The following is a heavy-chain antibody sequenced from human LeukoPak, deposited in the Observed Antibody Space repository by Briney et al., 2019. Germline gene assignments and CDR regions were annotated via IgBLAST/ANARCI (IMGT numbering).Heavy chain of an antibody. Sequence: TSQTLSLTCALSGDTLSSNSAASHWSRQSPSRGLEWLVRTYYRAKWYNDYGVSVKSRITINPDTSKNQFSLQLNSVTPEDTAVYYCARDSSGWPFDYWGQGTLVTVSS. CDR1: GDTLSSNSAA. CDR2: TYYRAKWYN. CDR3: ARDSSGWPFDY. D-gene: IGHD6-19*01. V-gene: IGHV6-1*01. J-gene: IGHJ4*02.